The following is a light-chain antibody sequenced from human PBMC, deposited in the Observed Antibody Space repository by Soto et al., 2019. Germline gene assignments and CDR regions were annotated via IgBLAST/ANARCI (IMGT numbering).Light chain of an antibody. Sequence: DRVMTHSPSTLSGPPGGRPTLCCRASQSVGSNLAWYQQKPGQAPRLLISGASNRATGVPARFSGSGSGTEFTLTIDSLQTEDFAVYYCQQYNNWPRTFGQGTKVDIK. CDR1: QSVGSN. CDR3: QQYNNWPRT. V-gene: IGKV3-15*01. J-gene: IGKJ1*01. CDR2: GAS.